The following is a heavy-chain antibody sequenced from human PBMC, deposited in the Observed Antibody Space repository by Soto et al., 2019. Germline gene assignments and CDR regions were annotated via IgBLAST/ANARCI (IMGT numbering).Heavy chain of an antibody. CDR1: GGSISGHY. V-gene: IGHV4-59*08. CDR3: ARGPYYDLIWNYYYMDV. Sequence: QVLLQESGPGLVKPSETLSLSCSVSGGSISGHYWSWVRQTPGKGLEWIGYMYYSGSTNYNPSLKSRVTISVDTSKNHFSLRPTSVTAADTAVYYCARGPYYDLIWNYYYMDVWGKGTTVTVSS. D-gene: IGHD3-16*01. CDR2: MYYSGST. J-gene: IGHJ6*03.